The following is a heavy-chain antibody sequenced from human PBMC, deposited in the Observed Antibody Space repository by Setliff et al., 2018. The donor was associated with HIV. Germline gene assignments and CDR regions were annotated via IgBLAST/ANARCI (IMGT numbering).Heavy chain of an antibody. CDR2: IYYSGST. J-gene: IGHJ4*02. CDR1: GGSFSSGAYH. V-gene: IGHV4-31*03. CDR3: ARLQWDLRDFDY. D-gene: IGHD1-26*01. Sequence: TSETLSLTCTVSGGSFSSGAYHWSWIRQHPGKGLEWIGYIYYSGSTYCDPSLKSRITISVDTSKNQLSLKLTSVTAADTAIYYCARLQWDLRDFDYWGQGTLVTVSS.